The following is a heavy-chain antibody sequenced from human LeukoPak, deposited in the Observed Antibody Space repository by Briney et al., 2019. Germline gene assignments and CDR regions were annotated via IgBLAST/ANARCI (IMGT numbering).Heavy chain of an antibody. Sequence: PSETLSPTCTVSGGSISSGSYYWSWIRQPAGKGLEWIGRIYTSGSTNYNPSLKSRVTISVDTSKNQFSLKLSSVTAADTAVYYCARSARDGYNSGFDYWGQGTLVTVSS. CDR2: IYTSGST. CDR1: GGSISSGSYY. J-gene: IGHJ4*02. CDR3: ARSARDGYNSGFDY. V-gene: IGHV4-61*02. D-gene: IGHD5-24*01.